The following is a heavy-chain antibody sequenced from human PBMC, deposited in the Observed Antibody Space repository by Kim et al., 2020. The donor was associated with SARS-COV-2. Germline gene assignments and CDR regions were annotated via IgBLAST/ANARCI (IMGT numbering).Heavy chain of an antibody. Sequence: YADSVKGRFTNSRDNAKNSLYLQMNSLRDEDTAVYYCARDNGDSYWYCDLWGRGTLVTVSS. V-gene: IGHV3-48*02. D-gene: IGHD4-17*01. J-gene: IGHJ2*01. CDR3: ARDNGDSYWYCDL.